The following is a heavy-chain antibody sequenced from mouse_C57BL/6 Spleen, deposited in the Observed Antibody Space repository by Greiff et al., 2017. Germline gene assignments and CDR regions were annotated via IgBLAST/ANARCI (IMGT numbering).Heavy chain of an antibody. CDR1: GYSITSGYY. V-gene: IGHV3-6*01. CDR3: ARDSSTTVVATGGAMDY. D-gene: IGHD1-1*01. CDR2: ISYDGSN. Sequence: EVQRVESGPGLVKPSQSLSLTCSVTGYSITSGYYWNWIRQFPGNKLEWMGYISYDGSNNYNPSLKNRISITRDTSKNQFFLKLNSVTTEDTATYYCARDSSTTVVATGGAMDYWGQGTSVTVSS. J-gene: IGHJ4*01.